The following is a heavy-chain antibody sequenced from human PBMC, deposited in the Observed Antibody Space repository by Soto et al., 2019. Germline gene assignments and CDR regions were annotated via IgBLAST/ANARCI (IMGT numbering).Heavy chain of an antibody. V-gene: IGHV3-74*01. D-gene: IGHD4-17*01. CDR1: GFTFSSYW. Sequence: EVQLVESGGGLVQPGGSLRLSCAASGFTFSSYWMHWVRQAPGKGLVWVSRISNDGGKITYADSVKGRFTISRDNAKNTVYLQMNSLTAEDSAVYYCARSWAYGDDYWGQETLVTVSS. J-gene: IGHJ4*02. CDR3: ARSWAYGDDY. CDR2: ISNDGGKI.